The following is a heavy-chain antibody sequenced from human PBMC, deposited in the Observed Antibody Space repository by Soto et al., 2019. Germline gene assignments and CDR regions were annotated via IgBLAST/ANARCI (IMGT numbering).Heavy chain of an antibody. CDR2: ISYDGSNK. V-gene: IGHV3-30-3*01. CDR3: AREYYDFWSGHKGGMDV. D-gene: IGHD3-3*01. Sequence: PGGSLRLSCAASGFTFSSYAMHWVRQAPGKGLEWVAVISYDGSNKYYADSVKGRFTISRDNSKNTLYLQMNSLRAEDTAVYYCAREYYDFWSGHKGGMDVWGQGTTVTVSS. CDR1: GFTFSSYA. J-gene: IGHJ6*02.